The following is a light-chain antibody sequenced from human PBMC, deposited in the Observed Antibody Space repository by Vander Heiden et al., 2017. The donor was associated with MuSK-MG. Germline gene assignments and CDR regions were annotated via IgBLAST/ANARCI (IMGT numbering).Light chain of an antibody. V-gene: IGKV3D-15*01. J-gene: IGKJ4*01. CDR1: QSVSSR. CDR3: QQYKNCPLT. Sequence: EIVLTQFPATLSVSPGERATLSCRASQSVSSRLAWYQQKPGQAPRLLIYGASTRDTGIPARFSGSGSGTEFTLTISSLQSEDFAVYYCQQYKNCPLTFGGGTKVDIK. CDR2: GAS.